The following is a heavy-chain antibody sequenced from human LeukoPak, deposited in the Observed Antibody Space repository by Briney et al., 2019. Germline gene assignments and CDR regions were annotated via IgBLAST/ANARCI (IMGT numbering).Heavy chain of an antibody. D-gene: IGHD1-26*01. CDR1: GYTFTSYD. Sequence: ASVKVSCKASGYTFTSYDIDWVRQATGQGLGWMGWMNPNSGNTGYAQKFQGRVTMTRNTSISTAYMELSSLRSEDTAVYYCARGGSGSYQNDHWGQGTLVTVSS. V-gene: IGHV1-8*01. CDR3: ARGGSGSYQNDH. J-gene: IGHJ4*02. CDR2: MNPNSGNT.